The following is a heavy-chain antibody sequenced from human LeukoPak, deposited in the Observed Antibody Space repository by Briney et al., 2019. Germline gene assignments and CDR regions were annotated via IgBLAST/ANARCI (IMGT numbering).Heavy chain of an antibody. CDR1: GFTFSAYW. Sequence: GGSLRLSCAASGFTFSAYWMSWVRQAPGKGLEWVANIKQDGSEKYYVDSVKGGFTISRDNAKNSLYLQMNSLRAEDTAVYYCALGYYDSSGYPRGYYFDYWGQGTLVTVSS. J-gene: IGHJ4*02. D-gene: IGHD3-22*01. V-gene: IGHV3-7*02. CDR2: IKQDGSEK. CDR3: ALGYYDSSGYPRGYYFDY.